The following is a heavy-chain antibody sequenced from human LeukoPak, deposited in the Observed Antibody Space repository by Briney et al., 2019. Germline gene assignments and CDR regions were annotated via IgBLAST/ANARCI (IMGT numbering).Heavy chain of an antibody. CDR3: AKASSYSSSSYIGY. D-gene: IGHD6-6*01. CDR2: ISWNSGSI. CDR1: GFTFSSYA. V-gene: IGHV3-9*01. J-gene: IGHJ4*02. Sequence: PGGSLRLSCAASGFTFSSYAMSWVRQAPGKGLEWVSGISWNSGSIGYADSVKGRFTISRDNAKNSLYLQMNSLRAEDTALYYCAKASSYSSSSYIGYWGQGTLVTVSS.